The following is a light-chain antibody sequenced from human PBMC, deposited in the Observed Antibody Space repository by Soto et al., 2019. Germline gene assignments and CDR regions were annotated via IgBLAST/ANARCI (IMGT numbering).Light chain of an antibody. V-gene: IGLV2-8*01. CDR3: SSYADSNNLL. CDR2: EVT. J-gene: IGLJ3*02. Sequence: QSALTQPPSASGSPGQSVTISCTGTSSDVGGYNYVSWYQQHPGKAPKLMIYEVTKRPSGVPDPFSGSKSGNTASLTVSGLQAEDEADYYCSSYADSNNLLFGGGTK. CDR1: SSDVGGYNY.